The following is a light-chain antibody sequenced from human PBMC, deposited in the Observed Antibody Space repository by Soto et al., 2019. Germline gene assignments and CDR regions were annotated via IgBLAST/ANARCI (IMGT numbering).Light chain of an antibody. V-gene: IGKV3-11*01. Sequence: EIVLTQSPAILSMSPGERATLSCRASQSVSSYFAWYQQKPGQAPRLLIYDASNRATGVPARFSGSGSGTDFTLTISSLAPEYFAVYYCQQRRYWPVTFGQGTKVEIK. CDR3: QQRRYWPVT. CDR2: DAS. J-gene: IGKJ1*01. CDR1: QSVSSY.